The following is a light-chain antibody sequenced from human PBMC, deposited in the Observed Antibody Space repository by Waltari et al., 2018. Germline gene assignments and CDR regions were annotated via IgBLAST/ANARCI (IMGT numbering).Light chain of an antibody. CDR3: QQYNNWPLT. J-gene: IGKJ4*01. V-gene: IGKV3-15*01. CDR2: GAS. CDR1: QSVSSN. Sequence: EIVMTQSPATLSVSPGKRATPSCRASQSVSSNLAWYQQKPGQAHRLIIYGASTRATGIPARFSGSGSGTEFSLTISSLQSEDFAVYYCQQYNNWPLTFGGGTKVEIK.